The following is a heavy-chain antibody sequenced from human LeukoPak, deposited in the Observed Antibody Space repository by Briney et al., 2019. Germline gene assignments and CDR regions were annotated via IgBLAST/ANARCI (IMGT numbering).Heavy chain of an antibody. CDR2: ISGSGGST. D-gene: IGHD5-18*01. Sequence: GGSLRLSCAASGFTFSSYAMSWVRQAPGKGLEWVSAISGSGGSTYYADSAKGRFTISRDNSKNTLYLQMNSLRAEDTAVYYCAKVDTAMVEYYFDYWGQGTLVTVSS. CDR1: GFTFSSYA. CDR3: AKVDTAMVEYYFDY. J-gene: IGHJ4*02. V-gene: IGHV3-23*01.